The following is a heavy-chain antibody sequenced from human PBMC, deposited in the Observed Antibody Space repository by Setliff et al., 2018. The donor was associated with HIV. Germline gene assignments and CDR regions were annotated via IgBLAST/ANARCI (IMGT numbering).Heavy chain of an antibody. CDR3: ARYLVVVPVAVGGLDV. CDR1: GYRFTDYY. Sequence: VKVSCKASGYRFTDYYIHWVRQAPGQGLEWMGWINPNSGGTNYAQKFQGRVTMTRDTSISTAYMELSGLTSDDSAVYYCARYLVVVPVAVGGLDVWGQGTMVTVSS. V-gene: IGHV1-2*02. D-gene: IGHD2-2*01. J-gene: IGHJ6*02. CDR2: INPNSGGT.